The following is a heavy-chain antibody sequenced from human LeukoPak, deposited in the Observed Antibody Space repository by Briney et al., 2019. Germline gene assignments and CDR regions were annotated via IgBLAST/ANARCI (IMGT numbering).Heavy chain of an antibody. Sequence: PGGSLRLSCAASGFTFSSYWMSWARQAPGKGLEWVANIKQDGSEKYYVDSVKGRFTISRDNAKNSLYLQMNSLRAEDAAMYYCARDVGPGDCWGQGTLVTVSS. D-gene: IGHD3-10*01. J-gene: IGHJ4*02. V-gene: IGHV3-7*01. CDR1: GFTFSSYW. CDR2: IKQDGSEK. CDR3: ARDVGPGDC.